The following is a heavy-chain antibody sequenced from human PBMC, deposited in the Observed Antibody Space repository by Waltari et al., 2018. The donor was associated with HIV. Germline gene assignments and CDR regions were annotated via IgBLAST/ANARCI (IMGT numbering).Heavy chain of an antibody. CDR2: INHSGST. CDR1: GGSFSGYY. J-gene: IGHJ4*02. D-gene: IGHD6-13*01. V-gene: IGHV4-34*01. Sequence: QVQLQQWGAGLLKPSETLSLTCAVYGGSFSGYYWSWIRQPPGKGPEWIGEINHSGSTNYNPSLKGGVTISVDTTKNQFSLKLTSVTAADTAVYYCARGQYDSSMDYWGQGTLVTVSS. CDR3: ARGQYDSSMDY.